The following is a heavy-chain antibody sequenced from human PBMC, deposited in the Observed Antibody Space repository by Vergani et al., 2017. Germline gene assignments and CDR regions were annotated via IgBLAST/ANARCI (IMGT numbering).Heavy chain of an antibody. CDR2: ISGSGGST. CDR3: AGGSKQITMIVVVIPDY. V-gene: IGHV3-23*01. J-gene: IGHJ4*02. D-gene: IGHD3-22*01. CDR1: GFTFSSYA. Sequence: ELQLLESGGGLVQPGGSLRLSCAASGFTFSSYAMSWVRQAPGKGLEWVSAISGSGGSTYYADSVKGRFTISRDNSKNTLYLQMNSLRAEDTAVYYCAGGSKQITMIVVVIPDYWGQGTLVTVSS.